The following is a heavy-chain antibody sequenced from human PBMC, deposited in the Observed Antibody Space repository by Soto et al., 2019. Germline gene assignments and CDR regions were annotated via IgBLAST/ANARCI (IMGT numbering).Heavy chain of an antibody. CDR3: ARMASSGSLNWFAP. CDR2: MNPGSGNT. V-gene: IGHV1-8*01. Sequence: SXKVCFKASGYTXTNYESNLVRQATGQGLEWIGWMNPGSGNTGYAHKFQGRVTMTRNISIITSYMELSRLGSDDTAIYYCARMASSGSLNWFAPWGQGTLATVS. CDR1: GYTXTNYE. J-gene: IGHJ5*02. D-gene: IGHD3-10*01.